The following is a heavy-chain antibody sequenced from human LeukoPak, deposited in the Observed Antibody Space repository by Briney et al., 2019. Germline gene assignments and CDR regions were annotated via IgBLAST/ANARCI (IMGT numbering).Heavy chain of an antibody. CDR2: ISYDGSNK. Sequence: GGSLRLSCAASGFIFSSHAMSWVRQTPGKGPEWVAVISYDGSNKYCADSVKGRFTVSRDNSKNTLYLQMNSLRAEDTAVYYCAKDLLFSNWGSRGLDVWGQGTTVTVSS. J-gene: IGHJ6*02. V-gene: IGHV3-30*18. D-gene: IGHD7-27*01. CDR1: GFIFSSHA. CDR3: AKDLLFSNWGSRGLDV.